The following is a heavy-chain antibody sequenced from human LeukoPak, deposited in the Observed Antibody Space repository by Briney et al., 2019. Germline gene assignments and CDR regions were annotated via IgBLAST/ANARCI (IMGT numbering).Heavy chain of an antibody. Sequence: ASVKVSCKASGYTFTSYDINWVRQATGQGLEWMGWMNPNSGNTGYAQKFQGRVTMTRNTSISTAYMELSSLRSEDTAMYYCARAIAARPIYYYGMDVWGQGTTVTVSS. D-gene: IGHD6-6*01. CDR2: MNPNSGNT. CDR1: GYTFTSYD. J-gene: IGHJ6*02. CDR3: ARAIAARPIYYYGMDV. V-gene: IGHV1-8*01.